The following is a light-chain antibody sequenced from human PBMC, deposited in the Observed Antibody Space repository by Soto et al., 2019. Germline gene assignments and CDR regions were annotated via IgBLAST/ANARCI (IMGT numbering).Light chain of an antibody. Sequence: DVVMTQSPLSLPVTLGQPASISCRSSQSLIPSDGNTYLSWFQQRPGQSPRRLIYEVSDRDSGVPDRFTGSGSGTDFTLKISRVEAEDVGVYYCMQGTHWPWTFGQGTEVEIK. CDR1: QSLIPSDGNTY. J-gene: IGKJ1*01. CDR3: MQGTHWPWT. V-gene: IGKV2-30*02. CDR2: EVS.